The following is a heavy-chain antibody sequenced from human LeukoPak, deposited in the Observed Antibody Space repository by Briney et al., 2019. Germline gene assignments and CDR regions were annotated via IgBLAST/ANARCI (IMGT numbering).Heavy chain of an antibody. Sequence: GGSLRLSCAASGFTFSSYAMHWVRQAPGKGLEWVAVISYDGSNKYYADSVKGRFTISRDNSKNTLYLQMNSLRAEDTAVYYCARDREDIVVVPAAMGPAFDIWGQGTMVTVSS. CDR1: GFTFSSYA. CDR3: ARDREDIVVVPAAMGPAFDI. V-gene: IGHV3-30-3*01. J-gene: IGHJ3*02. D-gene: IGHD2-2*01. CDR2: ISYDGSNK.